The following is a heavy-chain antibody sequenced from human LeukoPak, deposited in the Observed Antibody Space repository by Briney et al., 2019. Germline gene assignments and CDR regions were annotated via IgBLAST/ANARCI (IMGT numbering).Heavy chain of an antibody. CDR2: INHSGST. D-gene: IGHD3-16*02. CDR1: GGSFSGYY. Sequence: PSETLSLTCAVYGGSFSGYYWSWIRHPPGKGLEWIGEINHSGSTNYNPSLKSRVTISVDTSKNQFSLKLSSVTAADTAVYYCARVWKLRLGELSLYHWFDPWGQGTLVTVSS. V-gene: IGHV4-34*01. CDR3: ARVWKLRLGELSLYHWFDP. J-gene: IGHJ5*02.